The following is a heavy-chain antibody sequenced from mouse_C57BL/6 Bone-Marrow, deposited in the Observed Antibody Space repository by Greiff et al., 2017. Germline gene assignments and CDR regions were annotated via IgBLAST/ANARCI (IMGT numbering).Heavy chain of an antibody. CDR3: ARLGYYYGSQDY. Sequence: QVQLQQPGAELVKPGASVKLSCKASGYTFTNYWMHWVKQRPGQGLEWIGMIHPNSGSTNYNEKFKSKATLTVDKASSKAYMQLSSLTSEDSAVYYCARLGYYYGSQDYWGQGTTLTVSS. D-gene: IGHD1-1*01. V-gene: IGHV1-64*01. CDR1: GYTFTNYW. J-gene: IGHJ2*01. CDR2: IHPNSGST.